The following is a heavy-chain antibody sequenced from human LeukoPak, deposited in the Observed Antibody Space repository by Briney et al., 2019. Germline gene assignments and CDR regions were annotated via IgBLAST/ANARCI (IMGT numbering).Heavy chain of an antibody. V-gene: IGHV4-34*01. Sequence: SETLSLTCAVYGGSFSGYYWSWIRQPPGKGLEWIGEINHSGSTNYNPSLKGRVTISVDTSKNQFSLKLSSVTAADTAVYYCARTSGYSSGWYSPWGQGTLVTVSS. D-gene: IGHD6-19*01. CDR2: INHSGST. CDR3: ARTSGYSSGWYSP. J-gene: IGHJ5*02. CDR1: GGSFSGYY.